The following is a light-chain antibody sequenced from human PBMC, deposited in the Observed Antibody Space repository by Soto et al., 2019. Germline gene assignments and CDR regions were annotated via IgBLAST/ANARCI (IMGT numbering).Light chain of an antibody. CDR2: DAS. V-gene: IGKV3-11*01. CDR3: QQRCDWPLT. Sequence: EIVLTQSPATLSLSPGERATLSCRASQSVSSQLAWYQQKPGQAPRLLIYDASNRATGIPARFSGSGSATDFTLTIRSLEPEDFAVYYCQQRCDWPLTFGGGTKVDIK. CDR1: QSVSSQ. J-gene: IGKJ4*01.